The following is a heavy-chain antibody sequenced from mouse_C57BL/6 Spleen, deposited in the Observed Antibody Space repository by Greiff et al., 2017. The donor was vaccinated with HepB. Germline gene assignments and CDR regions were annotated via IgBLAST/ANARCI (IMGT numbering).Heavy chain of an antibody. D-gene: IGHD1-1*01. Sequence: VKLVESGPGLVEPSQSLSITCTVSGFSLTSYAISWVRQPPGKGLEWLGVIWTGGGTNYNSALKSRLSISKDNSKSQVFLKMNSLQTDDTARYYCARNYYGSSHWYFDVWGTGTTVTVSS. CDR3: ARNYYGSSHWYFDV. CDR1: GFSLTSYA. J-gene: IGHJ1*03. CDR2: IWTGGGT. V-gene: IGHV2-9-1*01.